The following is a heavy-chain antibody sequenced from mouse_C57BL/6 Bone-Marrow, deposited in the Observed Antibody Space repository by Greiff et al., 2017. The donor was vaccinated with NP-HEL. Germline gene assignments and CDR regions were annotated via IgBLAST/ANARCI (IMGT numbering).Heavy chain of an antibody. V-gene: IGHV1-18*01. CDR1: GYTFTDYN. J-gene: IGHJ4*01. CDR2: INPNNGGT. CDR3: ARSHGDYYAMDY. Sequence: VQLQQSGPELVKPGASVKIPCKASGYTFTDYNMDWVKQSHGKSLEWIGDINPNNGGTIYNQKFKGKATLPVDKSSSTAYMELRSLTSEDTAVYYCARSHGDYYAMDYWGQGTSVTVSS.